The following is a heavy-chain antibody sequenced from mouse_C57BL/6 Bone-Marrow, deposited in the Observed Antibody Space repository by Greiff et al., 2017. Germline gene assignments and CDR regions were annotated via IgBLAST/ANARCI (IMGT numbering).Heavy chain of an antibody. CDR1: GFTFNTYA. D-gene: IGHD3-2*02. CDR2: IRSKSSNYAT. CDR3: VISDSSGYVDYAMDY. J-gene: IGHJ4*01. V-gene: IGHV10-3*01. Sequence: EVKLVESGGGLVQPKGSLKLSCAASGFTFNTYAMHWVRQAPGKGLEWVARIRSKSSNYATYYADSVKDRFTISRDDPQSMLYLQMNNLKTEDTAMYYCVISDSSGYVDYAMDYWGQGTSVTVSS.